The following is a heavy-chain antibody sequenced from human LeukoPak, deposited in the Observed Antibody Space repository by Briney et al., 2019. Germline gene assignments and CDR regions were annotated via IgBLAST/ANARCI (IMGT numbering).Heavy chain of an antibody. D-gene: IGHD3-3*01. J-gene: IGHJ4*02. V-gene: IGHV3-30*01. CDR2: ISYDGSKK. CDR3: ARDGNYDFWSGFFDY. CDR1: GFTFSSYA. Sequence: GGSLRLSCAASGFTFSSYAMHWVRQAPGKGLEWVAVISYDGSKKYYADSVKGRFTISRDNSKNTLYLQMNSLRAEDTAVYYCARDGNYDFWSGFFDYWGQGTLVTVSS.